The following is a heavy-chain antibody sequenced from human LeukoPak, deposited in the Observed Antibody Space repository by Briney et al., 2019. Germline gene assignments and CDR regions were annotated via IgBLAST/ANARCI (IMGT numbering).Heavy chain of an antibody. J-gene: IGHJ4*02. V-gene: IGHV5-51*01. CDR1: GYNFATYW. CDR3: ARQMGGVAGPGSDY. CDR2: VNPGDSDT. Sequence: GESLKISCQGSGYNFATYWIDWVRQMPGKGLEWMAIVNPGDSDTRYNPSFQGQVTISADKSISTVYLQWGSLKASDTAMYYCARQMGGVAGPGSDYWGQGTVVTVSS. D-gene: IGHD6-19*01.